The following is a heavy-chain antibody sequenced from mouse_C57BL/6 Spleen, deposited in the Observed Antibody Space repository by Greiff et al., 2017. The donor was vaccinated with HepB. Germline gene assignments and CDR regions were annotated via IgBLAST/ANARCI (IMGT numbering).Heavy chain of an antibody. D-gene: IGHD2-5*01. J-gene: IGHJ2*01. CDR2: IYPRSGNT. CDR3: ARSGENSNYLDY. Sequence: VQLQQSGAELARPGASVKLSCKASGYTFTSYGISWVKQRTGQGLEWIGEIYPRSGNTYYNEKFKGKATLTADKSSSTAYMELRSLTSEDSAVYFCARSGENSNYLDYWGQGTTLTVSS. V-gene: IGHV1-81*01. CDR1: GYTFTSYG.